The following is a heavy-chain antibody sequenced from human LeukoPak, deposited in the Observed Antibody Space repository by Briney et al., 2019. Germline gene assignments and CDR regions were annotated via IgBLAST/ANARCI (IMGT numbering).Heavy chain of an antibody. J-gene: IGHJ4*02. CDR2: IIPIFGAA. CDR3: ARALGHYDSSSPEDY. CDR1: GGIFSSSV. D-gene: IGHD3-22*01. Sequence: SVKVSCKASGGIFSSSVISWVRQAPGQGLEWMGGIIPIFGAANYAQKFQGRVTITADESTSTVYMELSSLRSEDTAVFYCARALGHYDSSSPEDYWGQGTLVIVSS. V-gene: IGHV1-69*13.